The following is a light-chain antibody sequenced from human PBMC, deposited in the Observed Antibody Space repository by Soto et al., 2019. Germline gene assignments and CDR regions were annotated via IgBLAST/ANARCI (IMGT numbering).Light chain of an antibody. J-gene: IGKJ1*01. Sequence: DIQMPPSPSTMSASVGYIVQITFIALHSIIIWLACDQPNPGKAPNLLIYDASNLESGVPSSFSGSGSGTEFTLTISSLQPDDFATYYCQQYNSYQWTFGKWTKV. CDR3: QQYNSYQWT. CDR2: DAS. CDR1: HSIIIW. V-gene: IGKV1-5*01.